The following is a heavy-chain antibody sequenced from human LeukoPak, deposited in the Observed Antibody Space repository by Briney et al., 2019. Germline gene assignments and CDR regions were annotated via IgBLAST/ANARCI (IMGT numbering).Heavy chain of an antibody. CDR3: ARGDYYDRSGYYD. J-gene: IGHJ4*02. CDR1: GFTFSGYE. D-gene: IGHD3-22*01. Sequence: GGSLRLSCAASGFTFSGYEMNWVRQAPGKGLEWVSYISSSGSTIYYADSVKGRFTISRDNAKNSLYLQMNSLRAEDTAVCYCARGDYYDRSGYYDWGQGTLVTVSS. V-gene: IGHV3-48*03. CDR2: ISSSGSTI.